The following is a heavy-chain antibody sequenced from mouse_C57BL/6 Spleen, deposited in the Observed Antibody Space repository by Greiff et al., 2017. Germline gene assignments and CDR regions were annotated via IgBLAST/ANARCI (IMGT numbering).Heavy chain of an antibody. D-gene: IGHD4-1*01. CDR2: LNPSSGYT. V-gene: IGHV1-4*01. CDR1: GYTFTSYT. Sequence: QVQLQQSGAELARPGASVKMSCKASGYTFTSYTMHWVKQRPGQGLEWIGYLNPSSGYTKYNQKFKDKATLTADKSSSTAYMQLSSLTSEDSAVYYCAKNWDGDAYWGQGTLVTVSA. J-gene: IGHJ3*01. CDR3: AKNWDGDAY.